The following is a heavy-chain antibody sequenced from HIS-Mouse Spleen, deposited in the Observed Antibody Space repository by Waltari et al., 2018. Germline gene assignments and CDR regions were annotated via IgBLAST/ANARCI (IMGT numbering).Heavy chain of an antibody. CDR2: IYYSGST. Sequence: QLQLQESGPGLVKPSETLSLTCTVSGGSISSSSYYWGWIRQPPGKGLEGIGSIYYSGSTYYSPSLMSAVTISVDTSKTQFSLKLSSVTAADTAVYYCAREIPYSSSWYDWYFDLWGRGTLVTVSS. V-gene: IGHV4-39*07. CDR3: AREIPYSSSWYDWYFDL. CDR1: GGSISSSSYY. J-gene: IGHJ2*01. D-gene: IGHD6-13*01.